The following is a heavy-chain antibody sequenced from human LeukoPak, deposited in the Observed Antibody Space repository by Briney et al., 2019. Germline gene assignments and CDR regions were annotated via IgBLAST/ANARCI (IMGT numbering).Heavy chain of an antibody. V-gene: IGHV3-74*01. D-gene: IGHD6-13*01. Sequence: PGGSLRLSCAASGFTYSSYWMHWVRQAPGKGLVWVSRINSDGSSTSYADSVKGRFTISRDNAKNTLYLQMNSLRAEDTAVYYCAREAGYSSSWYYFDYWGQGTLVTVSS. CDR3: AREAGYSSSWYYFDY. CDR1: GFTYSSYW. CDR2: INSDGSST. J-gene: IGHJ4*02.